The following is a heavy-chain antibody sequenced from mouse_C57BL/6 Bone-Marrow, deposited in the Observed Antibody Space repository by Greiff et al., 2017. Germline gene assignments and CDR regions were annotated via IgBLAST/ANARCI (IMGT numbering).Heavy chain of an antibody. CDR2: ISDGGSYT. Sequence: VQLKESGGGLVKPGGSLKLSCAASGFTFSSYAMSWVRQTPEKRLEWVATISDGGSYTYYPDNVKGRFTISRDNAKNNLYLQMSHLKSEDTAMYYCARAAVVPFDYWGQGTTLTVSS. J-gene: IGHJ2*01. V-gene: IGHV5-4*01. CDR3: ARAAVVPFDY. D-gene: IGHD1-1*01. CDR1: GFTFSSYA.